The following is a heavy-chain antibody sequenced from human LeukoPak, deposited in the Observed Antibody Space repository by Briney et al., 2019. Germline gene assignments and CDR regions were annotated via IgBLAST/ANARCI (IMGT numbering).Heavy chain of an antibody. CDR3: ARAILVYCGGDCYSTDAFDI. Sequence: GASVKVSCKASGYTFTSYGISWVRQAPGQGLEWMGWISANNGKTNYAQKLQGRVTMTTDTSTSTAYMELRSLRSDDTAVYYCARAILVYCGGDCYSTDAFDIWGQGTTVTVSS. CDR1: GYTFTSYG. CDR2: ISANNGKT. J-gene: IGHJ3*02. D-gene: IGHD2-21*02. V-gene: IGHV1-18*01.